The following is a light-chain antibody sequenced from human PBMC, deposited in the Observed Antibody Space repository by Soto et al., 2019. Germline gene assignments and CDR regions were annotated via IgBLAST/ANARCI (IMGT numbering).Light chain of an antibody. CDR3: AAWDDSLSGLV. V-gene: IGLV1-47*01. Sequence: QSVLTQPPSASGTPGQRVTISCSGSSSNIGSSYVYWYQQLPGTVPQLLIYRNSERPSGVPDRFSGSKSGTSASLAISGLRSEDEADYYCAAWDDSLSGLVFGGGTKVTVL. CDR2: RNS. CDR1: SSNIGSSY. J-gene: IGLJ2*01.